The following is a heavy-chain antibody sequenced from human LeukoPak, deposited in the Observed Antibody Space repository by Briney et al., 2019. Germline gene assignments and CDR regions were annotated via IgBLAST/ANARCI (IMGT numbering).Heavy chain of an antibody. J-gene: IGHJ6*02. CDR3: ARGGGLDV. Sequence: GGSLRLSCAASGFTFSNHWMHWVRQTPGKGLVWVARINGDGSDTSYADSVWGRFTISRDNAKNTLYLQMSNLRAEDTAVYFCARGGGLDVWGQGATVTVSS. CDR1: GFTFSNHW. V-gene: IGHV3-74*01. CDR2: INGDGSDT. D-gene: IGHD3-16*01.